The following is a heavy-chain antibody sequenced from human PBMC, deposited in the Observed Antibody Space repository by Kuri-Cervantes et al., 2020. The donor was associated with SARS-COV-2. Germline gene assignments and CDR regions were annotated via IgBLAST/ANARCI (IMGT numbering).Heavy chain of an antibody. CDR2: ISSSGSYK. CDR1: GFSFSSYS. D-gene: IGHD3-22*01. CDR3: ASGLLYDSSVIGQAGSPRGGGIHY. V-gene: IGHV3-21*01. Sequence: GGSLRLSCTTSGFSFSSYSMSWVRQAPERGLEWVSYISSSGSYKYYADSVKGRLTISRDKTENSLYLQMNSLRAEDTAVYYCASGLLYDSSVIGQAGSPRGGGIHYWGQGTLVTVSS. J-gene: IGHJ4*02.